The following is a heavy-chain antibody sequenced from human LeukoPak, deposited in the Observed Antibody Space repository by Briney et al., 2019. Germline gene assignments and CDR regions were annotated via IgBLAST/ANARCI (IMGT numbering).Heavy chain of an antibody. CDR2: IIPILGIA. D-gene: IGHD3-10*01. CDR3: ARRTMVRGGDYFDY. J-gene: IGHJ4*02. Sequence: SVKVSCKASGGTFSSYAISWVRQAPGQGLEWMGRIIPILGIANYAQKFQGRVTITADKSTSTAYMELSSLRSEDTAVYYCARRTMVRGGDYFDYWGQGTLVTVSS. CDR1: GGTFSSYA. V-gene: IGHV1-69*04.